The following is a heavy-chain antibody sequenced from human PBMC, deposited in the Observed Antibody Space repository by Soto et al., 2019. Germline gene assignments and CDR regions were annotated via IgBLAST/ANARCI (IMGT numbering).Heavy chain of an antibody. CDR2: IRSKANSYAT. J-gene: IGHJ6*03. Sequence: GGSLRLSCAASGFTFSGSAMHWVRQASGKGLEWVGRIRSKANSYATAYAASVKGRFTISRDDSKNPAYLQMNSLKTEDTAVYYCTRHRGVVVAGMPGLYYYYYMDVWGKGTTVTVSS. D-gene: IGHD2-15*01. V-gene: IGHV3-73*01. CDR3: TRHRGVVVAGMPGLYYYYYMDV. CDR1: GFTFSGSA.